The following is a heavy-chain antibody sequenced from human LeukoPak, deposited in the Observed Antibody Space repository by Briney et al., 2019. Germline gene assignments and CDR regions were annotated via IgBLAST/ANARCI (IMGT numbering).Heavy chain of an antibody. J-gene: IGHJ5*02. D-gene: IGHD2-2*01. CDR1: GFTFSSYA. Sequence: PGGSLRLSCAASGFTFSSYAMSWVRQAPGKGLEWVSAISGSGGSTYYADSVKGRFTISRDNSKNTLYLQMNGLRAEDTAVYHCAKDPYCSSTSCFSYNWFDPWGQGTLVTVSS. CDR2: ISGSGGST. V-gene: IGHV3-23*01. CDR3: AKDPYCSSTSCFSYNWFDP.